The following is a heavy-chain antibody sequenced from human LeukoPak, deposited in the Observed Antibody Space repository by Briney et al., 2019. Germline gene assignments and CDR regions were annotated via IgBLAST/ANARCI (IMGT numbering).Heavy chain of an antibody. CDR2: INHSGST. CDR3: AGTPARQDFDY. J-gene: IGHJ4*02. CDR1: GGSIGTYS. Sequence: SETLSLTCTVSGGSIGTYSWNWIRQPPGKGLEWIGEINHSGSTNYNLSLKSRVTISVDTSKNQCSLKLSSVTAADTAVYYCAGTPARQDFDYWGQGTLVTVSS. D-gene: IGHD6-6*01. V-gene: IGHV4-34*01.